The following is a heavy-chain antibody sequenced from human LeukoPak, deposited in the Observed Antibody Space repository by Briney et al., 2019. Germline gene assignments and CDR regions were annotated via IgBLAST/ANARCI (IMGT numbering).Heavy chain of an antibody. CDR1: GGSISSSSYY. Sequence: SETLSLTCTISGGSISSSSYYWGWLRQPPGKGLEWIGSIYYSGSTYYNPSLKSRVTISVDTSKNQFSLKLSSVTAADTAVYYCARTNDSSGYYVLNFFDYWGQGTLVTVSS. D-gene: IGHD3-22*01. J-gene: IGHJ4*02. CDR2: IYYSGST. V-gene: IGHV4-39*01. CDR3: ARTNDSSGYYVLNFFDY.